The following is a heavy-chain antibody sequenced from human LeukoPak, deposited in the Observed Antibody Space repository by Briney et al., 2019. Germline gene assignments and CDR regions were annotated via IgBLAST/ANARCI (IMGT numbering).Heavy chain of an antibody. D-gene: IGHD3-3*01. CDR2: INPSGGST. CDR3: ARMAELRFLGEPRSFDY. Sequence: ASVKVSCKASGYTFTSYYMHWVRQAPGQGLEWMGIINPSGGSTSYAQKFQGRVTMTRDTSTSTVHMELSSLRSEDTAVYYCARMAELRFLGEPRSFDYWGQGTLVTVSS. J-gene: IGHJ4*02. CDR1: GYTFTSYY. V-gene: IGHV1-46*01.